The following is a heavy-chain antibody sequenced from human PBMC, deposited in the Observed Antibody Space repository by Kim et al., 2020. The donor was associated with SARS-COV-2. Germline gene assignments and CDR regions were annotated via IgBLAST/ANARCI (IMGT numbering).Heavy chain of an antibody. D-gene: IGHD6-6*01. J-gene: IGHJ6*03. V-gene: IGHV3-9*01. Sequence: ADSVTGRFTSSRDNAKNSLYLQMNSLGAEDTALYYCAKGSSPYYYYYMDVWGKGTPVTVSS. CDR3: AKGSSPYYYYYMDV.